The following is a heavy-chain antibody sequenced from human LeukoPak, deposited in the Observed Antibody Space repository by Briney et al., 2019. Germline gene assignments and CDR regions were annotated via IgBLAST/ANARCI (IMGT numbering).Heavy chain of an antibody. D-gene: IGHD3-10*01. CDR3: AKNLWFGELLADYYYYYGMDV. CDR1: GFTFSSYA. V-gene: IGHV3-30*04. J-gene: IGHJ6*02. Sequence: GRSLRLSCAASGFTFSSYAMHWVRQAPGKGLEWVAVISYDGSNKYYADSVKGRFTISRDNSKNTLYLQMSSLRAEDTAVYYCAKNLWFGELLADYYYYYGMDVWGQGTTVTVSS. CDR2: ISYDGSNK.